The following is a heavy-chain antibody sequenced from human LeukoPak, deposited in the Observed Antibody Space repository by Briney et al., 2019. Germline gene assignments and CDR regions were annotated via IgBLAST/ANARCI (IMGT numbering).Heavy chain of an antibody. CDR2: IYTSGST. V-gene: IGHV4-4*07. D-gene: IGHD2-2*01. CDR1: GGSISSYY. CDR3: ARDYGGGIVVVPAATSHLDAFDI. J-gene: IGHJ3*02. Sequence: SETLSLTCTVSGGSISSYYWSWIRQPAGKGLEWIGRIYTSGSTNYNPSLNSRVTMSVDTSKNQFSLKLSSVTAADTAVYYCARDYGGGIVVVPAATSHLDAFDIWGQGTMVTVSS.